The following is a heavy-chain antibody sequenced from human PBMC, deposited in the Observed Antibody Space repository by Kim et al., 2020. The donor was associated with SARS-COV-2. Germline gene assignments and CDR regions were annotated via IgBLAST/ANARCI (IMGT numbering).Heavy chain of an antibody. J-gene: IGHJ4*02. V-gene: IGHV5-51*01. D-gene: IGHD3-10*01. Sequence: RYSPSFQGQVTISADKSISTAYLQWSSLKASDTAMYYCARDISGSYFSYWGQGTLVTVSS. CDR3: ARDISGSYFSY.